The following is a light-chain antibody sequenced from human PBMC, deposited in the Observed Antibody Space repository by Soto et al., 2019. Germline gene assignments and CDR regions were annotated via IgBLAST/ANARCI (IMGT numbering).Light chain of an antibody. Sequence: DLQIAQSSNTLSLSVGGRIKNTFRASQSIGRWLAWYQQKPGTAPKLLIYDASTLKSGVPSRFSGSGSGTEFTLTTSSLEPHDFASYYCQQYKIYSGTFGRGTKVDIK. CDR2: DAS. V-gene: IGKV1-5*01. CDR1: QSIGRW. J-gene: IGKJ1*01. CDR3: QQYKIYSGT.